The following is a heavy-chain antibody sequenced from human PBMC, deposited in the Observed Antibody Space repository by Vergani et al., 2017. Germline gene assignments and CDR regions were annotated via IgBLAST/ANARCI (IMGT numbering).Heavy chain of an antibody. CDR2: ICHTEDT. Sequence: QVQLQESGPGLVKPPGTLSLTCAVSGDSISSNNCWTWVRPPPGKGLAWIGEICHTEDTKYSPSLKSRVTVSVDESRNLFSRRLNSVTAADTAVYYCATIGYRRWGYYFDYWGQGILVTVSS. CDR3: ATIGYRRWGYYFDY. CDR1: GDSISSNNC. V-gene: IGHV4-4*03. J-gene: IGHJ4*02. D-gene: IGHD2-2*02.